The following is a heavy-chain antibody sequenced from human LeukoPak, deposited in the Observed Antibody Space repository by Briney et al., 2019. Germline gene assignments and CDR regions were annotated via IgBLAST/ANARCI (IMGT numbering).Heavy chain of an antibody. CDR1: GDSISSNSFY. D-gene: IGHD3-10*01. CDR3: ARAGGMVRGVSRYYFDY. CDR2: TFYSGRT. V-gene: IGHV4-39*07. J-gene: IGHJ4*02. Sequence: SETLSLTCTVSGDSISSNSFYWGWIRQPPGKGLEWIGSTFYSGRTYDRPSLKSRVTMSIDTSKNQFSLKVTSVTAADTAVYYCARAGGMVRGVSRYYFDYWGQGTLVTVSS.